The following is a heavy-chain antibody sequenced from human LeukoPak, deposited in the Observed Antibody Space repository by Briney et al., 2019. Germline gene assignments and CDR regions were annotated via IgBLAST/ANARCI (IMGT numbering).Heavy chain of an antibody. Sequence: ASVKVSCKASGYPFSAHFLNWVRQAPGQGLEWMGNIDTTTGNPRYAQDFTGRFVFSLDTSVSTAYLQITSLKADDTAAYYCVRGTPTPGIDYWGQGTQVTVSS. D-gene: IGHD3-10*01. V-gene: IGHV7-4-1*02. CDR1: GYPFSAHF. J-gene: IGHJ4*02. CDR2: IDTTTGNP. CDR3: VRGTPTPGIDY.